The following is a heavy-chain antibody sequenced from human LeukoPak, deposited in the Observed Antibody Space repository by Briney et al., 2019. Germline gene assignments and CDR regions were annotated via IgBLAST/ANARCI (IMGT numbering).Heavy chain of an antibody. Sequence: SETLSLTCTVSGGSISSYYWSWIRQPPGKGLEWIGYIYYSGSTNYNPSLKSRVTISVDTSKNQFSLKLSSVTAADTAVYYCARGGLQWELDYWGQGTLVTVSS. CDR2: IYYSGST. CDR1: GGSISSYY. D-gene: IGHD1-26*01. V-gene: IGHV4-59*01. J-gene: IGHJ4*02. CDR3: ARGGLQWELDY.